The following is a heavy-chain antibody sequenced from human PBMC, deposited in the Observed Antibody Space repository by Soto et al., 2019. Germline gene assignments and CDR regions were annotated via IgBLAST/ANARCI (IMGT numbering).Heavy chain of an antibody. D-gene: IGHD4-17*01. Sequence: PGGSLRLSCAASGFIFSNAWMNWVRQAPGKGLEWVGRIKSKADGGTTDYGAPVKGRSIISRDDSKNMLYLQMNSLTIEDTALYYCTPLTTVISPWGQGTLVTVSS. CDR1: GFIFSNAW. CDR2: IKSKADGGTT. CDR3: TPLTTVISP. J-gene: IGHJ5*02. V-gene: IGHV3-15*07.